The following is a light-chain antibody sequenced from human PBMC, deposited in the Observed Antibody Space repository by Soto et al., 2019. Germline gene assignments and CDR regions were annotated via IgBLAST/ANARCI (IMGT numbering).Light chain of an antibody. CDR3: QQRYSTPIT. Sequence: DIQMTQSPSSLSASVGDRVTITCRASQSISSYLNWYQQKPGKAPKLLIYAASILQSGVPSRFSGSGSGTDFTLTISSLQPEDFATYYCQQRYSTPITFGQGTRLEIK. J-gene: IGKJ5*01. V-gene: IGKV1-39*01. CDR2: AAS. CDR1: QSISSY.